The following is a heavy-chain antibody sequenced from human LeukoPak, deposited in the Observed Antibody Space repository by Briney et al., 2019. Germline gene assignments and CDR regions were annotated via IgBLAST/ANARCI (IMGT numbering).Heavy chain of an antibody. D-gene: IGHD5-24*01. J-gene: IGHJ4*02. CDR2: IIPIFGTA. Sequence: SVKVSCKASGGTFSSYAISWVRQAPGQGLEWMGGIIPIFGTANYAQKFQGRVTMTRDTSISTAYMELSRLRSDDTAVYYCARDRRDGYTPLAYWGQGTLVTVSS. CDR3: ARDRRDGYTPLAY. V-gene: IGHV1-69*05. CDR1: GGTFSSYA.